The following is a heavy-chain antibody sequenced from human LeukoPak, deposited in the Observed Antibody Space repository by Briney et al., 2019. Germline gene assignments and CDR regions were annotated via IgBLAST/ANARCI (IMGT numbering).Heavy chain of an antibody. V-gene: IGHV3-33*01. J-gene: IGHJ3*02. CDR3: AREGAYCGGDCYSEAFDI. CDR2: IWYDGSNK. Sequence: GGSLRLSCAASGFTFSSYGMHWVRQAPGKGLEWVAVIWYDGSNKYYADSVKGRFTISRDNSKNTLYLQMNSLRAEDTAVYYCAREGAYCGGDCYSEAFDIWGQGTMVTASS. D-gene: IGHD2-21*02. CDR1: GFTFSSYG.